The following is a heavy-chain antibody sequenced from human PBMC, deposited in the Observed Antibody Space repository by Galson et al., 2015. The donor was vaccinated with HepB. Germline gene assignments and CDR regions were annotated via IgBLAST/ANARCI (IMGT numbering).Heavy chain of an antibody. CDR3: ARKRVSGGAFDI. CDR2: IKQDGSER. CDR1: GFTCSNYW. Sequence: SLRLSCAASGFTCSNYWMSWVRQAPGKGLEWVANIKQDGSERYYVDSVKGRFTISRDNAKNSLYLQMNSLRAEDTAVYYCARKRVSGGAFDIWGPGTVVTVSS. V-gene: IGHV3-7*01. D-gene: IGHD3-10*01. J-gene: IGHJ3*02.